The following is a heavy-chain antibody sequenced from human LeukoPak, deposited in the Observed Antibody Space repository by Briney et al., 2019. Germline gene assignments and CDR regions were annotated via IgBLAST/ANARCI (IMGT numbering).Heavy chain of an antibody. J-gene: IGHJ4*02. CDR1: GGSFRGYY. V-gene: IGHV4-34*01. CDR3: ASTERCSTTCPLDY. D-gene: IGHD2-2*01. Sequence: PSETLSLTCAVYGGSFRGYYWSWIRQPPGKGLEWIGEINHSGSTNYNPSLKSRVTISLDTSMKKFSLRLNSVTAADTAVYYCASTERCSTTCPLDYWGQGTLVTVSS. CDR2: INHSGST.